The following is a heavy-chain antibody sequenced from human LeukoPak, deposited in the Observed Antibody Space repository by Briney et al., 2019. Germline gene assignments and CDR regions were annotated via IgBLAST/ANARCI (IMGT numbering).Heavy chain of an antibody. J-gene: IGHJ4*02. Sequence: PGGSLRLSCAGSGFTFSSYAMTWVRQAPRKGLKWVSGISASNGNTYHAHSVRGRFTISRDNSKGTLYLQMNSLRVEDTAVYYCAKGSSDSWYAALEYWGQGTLVTVSS. CDR1: GFTFSSYA. CDR2: ISASNGNT. CDR3: AKGSSDSWYAALEY. V-gene: IGHV3-23*01. D-gene: IGHD2-2*01.